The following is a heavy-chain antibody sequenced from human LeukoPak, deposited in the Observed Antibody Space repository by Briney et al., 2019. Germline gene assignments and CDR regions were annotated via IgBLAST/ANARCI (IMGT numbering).Heavy chain of an antibody. Sequence: ASVKVSCKASGGTFITYAINWVRQAPGQGLEWMGWINTNTGNPTYAQGFTGRFVFSLDTSVSTAYLQISSLKAEDTAVYYCAREPGIAAAGTGGDYWGQGTLVTVSS. CDR3: AREPGIAAAGTGGDY. CDR2: INTNTGNP. D-gene: IGHD6-13*01. J-gene: IGHJ4*02. V-gene: IGHV7-4-1*02. CDR1: GGTFITYA.